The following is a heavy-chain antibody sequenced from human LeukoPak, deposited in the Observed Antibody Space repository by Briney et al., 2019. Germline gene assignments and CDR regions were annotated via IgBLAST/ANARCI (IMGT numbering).Heavy chain of an antibody. V-gene: IGHV1-18*01. CDR3: ARGRIAVAGHLNWFDP. J-gene: IGHJ5*02. Sequence: GASVKVSCKASGYTFTSYGISWVRQAPGQGLEWMGWISAYNGNTNYAQKLQGRVTMTTDTSTSTVYMELRSLRSDDTAVYYCARGRIAVAGHLNWFDPWGQGTLVTVSS. CDR2: ISAYNGNT. D-gene: IGHD6-19*01. CDR1: GYTFTSYG.